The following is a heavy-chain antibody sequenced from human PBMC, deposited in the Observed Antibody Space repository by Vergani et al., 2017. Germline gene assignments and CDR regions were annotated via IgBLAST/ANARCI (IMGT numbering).Heavy chain of an antibody. CDR3: ARHKEQLVPGNYYYYYYMDV. V-gene: IGHV4-39*01. Sequence: QLQLHKSGPGLVKPSETLSLTCTLSGGSISSSSHFWGWLRQTPGKGLEWIGSIYYTGSAYYNPSLKSRVSISVDASKNQFSLKLSSVTAADSAVYYCARHKEQLVPGNYYYYYYMDVWGKGTTVTVSS. J-gene: IGHJ6*03. CDR2: IYYTGSA. D-gene: IGHD6-13*01. CDR1: GGSISSSSHF.